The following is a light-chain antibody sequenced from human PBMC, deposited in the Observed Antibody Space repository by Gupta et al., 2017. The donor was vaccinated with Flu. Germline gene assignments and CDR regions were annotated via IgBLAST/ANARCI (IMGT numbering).Light chain of an antibody. Sequence: QSVLTHPPSASGTPGQRVTISCSGSSSHIGSNTVNWYQQLPGTAPKLLIYSNNQRPSGVPDRFSGSRSGTSASLAISGLQSEDEADYYCAAWDDSLNGYVFGTGTKVTVL. CDR3: AAWDDSLNGYV. J-gene: IGLJ1*01. CDR2: SNN. CDR1: SSHIGSNT. V-gene: IGLV1-44*01.